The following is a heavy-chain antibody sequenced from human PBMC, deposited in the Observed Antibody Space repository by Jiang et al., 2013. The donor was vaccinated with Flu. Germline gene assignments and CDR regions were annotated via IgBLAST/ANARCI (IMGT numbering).Heavy chain of an antibody. CDR2: IFISGST. D-gene: IGHD6-19*01. CDR3: AREMSSGHAKN. CDR1: GGSINSATYY. J-gene: IGHJ4*02. V-gene: IGHV4-61*02. Sequence: GLVKPSXTLSLTCTVTGGSINSATYYWSWIRQPAGKGLEWIGRIFISGSTNYNPSLESRVTLSIDTSKNQFSLKLNSVTAADTAVYFCAREMSSGHAKNWGQGTLVTVSS.